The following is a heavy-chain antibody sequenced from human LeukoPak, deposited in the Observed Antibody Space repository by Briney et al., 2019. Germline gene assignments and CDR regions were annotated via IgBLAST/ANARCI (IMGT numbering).Heavy chain of an antibody. V-gene: IGHV1-24*01. CDR2: FDPESGKM. Sequence: ASVKVSCKVSGNTLTEFPIHWVRQAPGKGPEWMGGFDPESGKMIYAQKFQDRLTMTEDTSTETAHMELRSLSSEDTAVIYCTTPKAVHWYRDKIYFSAFDFWGQGTTVFVSS. CDR3: TTPKAVHWYRDKIYFSAFDF. CDR1: GNTLTEFP. D-gene: IGHD1-26*01. J-gene: IGHJ3*01.